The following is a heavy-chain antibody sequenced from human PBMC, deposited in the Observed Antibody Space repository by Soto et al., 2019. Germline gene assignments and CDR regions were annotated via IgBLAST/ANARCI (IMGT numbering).Heavy chain of an antibody. CDR3: ASVRGGYYYAMDV. V-gene: IGHV4-4*02. CDR2: IYHSGST. D-gene: IGHD3-10*02. Sequence: SETLSLTCAVSGGSISSSNWWSWVRQPPGKRLEWIGEIYHSGSTNYNPSLKSRVTIDKSKNQFSLKLSSVTAADTAVYYCASVRGGYYYAMDVWGQGTTVTVSS. CDR1: GGSISSSNW. J-gene: IGHJ6*02.